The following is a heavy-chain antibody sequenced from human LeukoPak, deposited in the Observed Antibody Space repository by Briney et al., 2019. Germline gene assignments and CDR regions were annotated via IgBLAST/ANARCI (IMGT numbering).Heavy chain of an antibody. D-gene: IGHD3-10*01. CDR1: GGSISSSNW. Sequence: SETLSLTCAVSGGSISSSNWWSWVRQPPGKGLEWIGEIYHSGSTNHNPSLKGRVTISVDKSKNQFSLKLSSVTAADTAVYYCARDTMVRGVIIRWFDPWGQGTLVTVSS. CDR3: ARDTMVRGVIIRWFDP. J-gene: IGHJ5*02. V-gene: IGHV4-4*02. CDR2: IYHSGST.